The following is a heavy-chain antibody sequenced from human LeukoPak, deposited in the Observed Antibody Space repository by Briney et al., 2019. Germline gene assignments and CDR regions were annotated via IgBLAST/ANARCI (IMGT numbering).Heavy chain of an antibody. V-gene: IGHV1-8*01. Sequence: ASVKVSCKASGYTFTSYDINWVRQATGQGLELMGWMNPNSGNTGYAQKFQGRVTMTRNTSISTAYMELSSLRSEDTAVYYCARGPPHSYDFWSGYYYTYYYYYYGMDVWGQGTTVTVSS. D-gene: IGHD3-3*01. CDR2: MNPNSGNT. CDR3: ARGPPHSYDFWSGYYYTYYYYYYGMDV. CDR1: GYTFTSYD. J-gene: IGHJ6*02.